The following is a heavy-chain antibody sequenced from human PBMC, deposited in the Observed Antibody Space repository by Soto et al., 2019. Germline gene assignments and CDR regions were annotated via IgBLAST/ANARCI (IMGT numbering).Heavy chain of an antibody. Sequence: SETLSLTCAVSGFSIGSNNWWGWIRQPPGKGLEWIGNIYYSGTTYYNPSLKSRVSMSVDGAKNQFSLSLSSVTAVDTAVYYCARKERKPSAIWNWGQGTLVTVSS. CDR3: ARKERKPSAIWN. CDR1: GFSIGSNNW. D-gene: IGHD2-2*01. V-gene: IGHV4-28*01. J-gene: IGHJ4*02. CDR2: IYYSGTT.